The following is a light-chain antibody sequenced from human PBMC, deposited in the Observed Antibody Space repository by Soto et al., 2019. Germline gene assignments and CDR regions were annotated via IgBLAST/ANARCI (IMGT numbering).Light chain of an antibody. CDR1: SGHSSYT. V-gene: IGLV4-69*01. J-gene: IGLJ3*02. CDR2: LDSDGSH. Sequence: QPVLTQSPSASASLGASVKLTCTLSSGHSSYTITWHQQRPDKGPRFLMNLDSDGSHYKGDGIPDRFSGSSSGTERYLTISSLQSEDEADYYCQTWATGPDWVFGGGTQLTVL. CDR3: QTWATGPDWV.